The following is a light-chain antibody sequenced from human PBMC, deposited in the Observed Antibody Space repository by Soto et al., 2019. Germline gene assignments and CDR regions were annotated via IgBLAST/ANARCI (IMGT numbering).Light chain of an antibody. Sequence: QSALTQPASVSGSPGQSIAISCTGVRTDVDGYDYVSWYQQHPGKAPQLMIYDVYTRPSGVSNRFSGSKSGNTASLTISGLQAEDEADYYCSSYTSSGTLYVFGTGTKVTVL. J-gene: IGLJ1*01. V-gene: IGLV2-14*03. CDR3: SSYTSSGTLYV. CDR1: RTDVDGYDY. CDR2: DVY.